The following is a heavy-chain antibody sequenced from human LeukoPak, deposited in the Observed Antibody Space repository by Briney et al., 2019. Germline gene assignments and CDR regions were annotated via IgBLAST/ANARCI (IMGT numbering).Heavy chain of an antibody. D-gene: IGHD3-10*01. J-gene: IGHJ4*02. Sequence: GASVKVSCKASGYTFTGYYMHWVRQAPGQGLEWMGWINPNSGGTNYAQKFQGRVTMTRDTSISTAYMELSRLRSDDTAVYYCARVRFGELLYFEYWGQGTLVTVSS. CDR3: ARVRFGELLYFEY. CDR1: GYTFTGYY. V-gene: IGHV1-2*02. CDR2: INPNSGGT.